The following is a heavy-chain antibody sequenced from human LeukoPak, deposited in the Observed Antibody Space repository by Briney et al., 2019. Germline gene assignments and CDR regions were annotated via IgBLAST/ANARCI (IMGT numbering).Heavy chain of an antibody. Sequence: PGGSLRLSCAASGFTFSTYWMSWVRQAPGKGLEWVANMNQGGSVRNYVDSVKGRFTISRDNAKNSLYLQMNSVRAEDTAAYYCASLAAAHPDYWGQGTLVTVSS. CDR2: MNQGGSVR. J-gene: IGHJ4*02. V-gene: IGHV3-7*01. D-gene: IGHD6-13*01. CDR3: ASLAAAHPDY. CDR1: GFTFSTYW.